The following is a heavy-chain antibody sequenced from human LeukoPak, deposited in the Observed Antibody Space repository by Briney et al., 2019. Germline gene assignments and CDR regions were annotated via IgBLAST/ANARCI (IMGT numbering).Heavy chain of an antibody. CDR1: GFTFSSYW. Sequence: GGSLRLSCAASGFTFSSYWMSWVRQSPGKGLEWGSAISGSGGSTYYADSVKGRFTISRDNSKNTLYLQMNSLRVEDTAVYYCAKGGYCSSTSCYTGVSGYFDCWGQGTLVTVSS. J-gene: IGHJ4*02. CDR3: AKGGYCSSTSCYTGVSGYFDC. V-gene: IGHV3-23*01. CDR2: ISGSGGST. D-gene: IGHD2-2*02.